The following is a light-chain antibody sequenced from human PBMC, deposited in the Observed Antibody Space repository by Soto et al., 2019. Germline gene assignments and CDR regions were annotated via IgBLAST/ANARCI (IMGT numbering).Light chain of an antibody. CDR3: QSYCSRHSPLV. CDR1: SGSIATNY. Sequence: NFMLTQPHSVSESPGKTVTISCTRSSGSIATNYVHWYQQRPGSAPTTALYDTNRRPSGVPDRFSGSIDRSSNSAPLTISGLKTEDEGGYYCQSYCSRHSPLVFRGGTKLTVL. J-gene: IGLJ2*01. V-gene: IGLV6-57*04. CDR2: DTN.